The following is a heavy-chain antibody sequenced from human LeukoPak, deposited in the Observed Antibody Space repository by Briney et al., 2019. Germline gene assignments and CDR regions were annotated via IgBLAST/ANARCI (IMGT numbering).Heavy chain of an antibody. CDR1: GYTFTGYY. D-gene: IGHD3-3*01. J-gene: IGHJ4*02. CDR3: ARDVPDFWSGYPFDY. Sequence: ASVKVSCKASGYTFTGYYMHWVRQAPGQGLEWMGWINTNTGNPTYAQGFTGRFVFSLDTSVSTAYLQISSLKAEDTAVYYCARDVPDFWSGYPFDYWGQGTLVTVSS. CDR2: INTNTGNP. V-gene: IGHV7-4-1*02.